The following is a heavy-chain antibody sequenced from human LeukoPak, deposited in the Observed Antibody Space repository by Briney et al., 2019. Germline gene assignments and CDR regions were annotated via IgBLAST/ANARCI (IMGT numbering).Heavy chain of an antibody. CDR3: ARRDSNNNDAFDI. CDR1: GFTFSNYA. D-gene: IGHD6-13*01. V-gene: IGHV3-23*01. Sequence: GGSLRLSCAASGFTFSNYAMSWVRQAPGKGLEWVSAISGSGGNTYYADSVKGRFTISRDNAKNSLYLQMNSLRAEDTAVYYCARRDSNNNDAFDIWGQGTMVTVSS. J-gene: IGHJ3*02. CDR2: ISGSGGNT.